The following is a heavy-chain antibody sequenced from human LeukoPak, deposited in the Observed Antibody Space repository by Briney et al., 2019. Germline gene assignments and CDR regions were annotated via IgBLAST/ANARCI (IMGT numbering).Heavy chain of an antibody. J-gene: IGHJ4*02. CDR1: GFSLSTSGVG. V-gene: IGHV2-5*01. CDR2: IYWNDDK. D-gene: IGHD3-22*01. Sequence: SGPTLVNPTQTLTLTCTFSGFSLSTSGVGVGWIRQPPGKALEWLALIYWNDDKRYSPSLKSRLTITKDTSKNQVVLTMTNMDPVNTATYYCAHRRADSSGYYYLLESYYLDYWGQGTLATVSS. CDR3: AHRRADSSGYYYLLESYYLDY.